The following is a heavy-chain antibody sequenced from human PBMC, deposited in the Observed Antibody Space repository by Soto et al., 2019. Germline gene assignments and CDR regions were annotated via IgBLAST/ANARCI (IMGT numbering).Heavy chain of an antibody. V-gene: IGHV6-1*01. CDR2: TYYRSRFFS. Sequence: SQTLSLTCALSGDNVSTYSAAWNSIRQSPSGGLEWLGRTYYRSRFFSDYAESVKSRIIINPDTSKNQFSLQLKSVTPECTAVYYFLRDRDSSSELLAFWGQGSSVLVSS. CDR1: GDNVSTYSAA. J-gene: IGHJ4*02. CDR3: LRDRDSSSELLAF. D-gene: IGHD2-2*01.